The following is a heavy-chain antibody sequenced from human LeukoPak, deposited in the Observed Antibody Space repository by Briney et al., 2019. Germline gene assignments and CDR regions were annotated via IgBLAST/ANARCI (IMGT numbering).Heavy chain of an antibody. CDR3: AREGASAISHAFDI. CDR1: GFPFSNYW. CDR2: IIQDGTEK. Sequence: GGSLRLSCAASGFPFSNYWMTWVRQAPGKGLEWVANIIQDGTEKNYVGSVKGRFTISRDNAKNSLSLQMNSLRAEDTAIYYFAREGASAISHAFDIWGQGTVVTVSS. J-gene: IGHJ3*02. D-gene: IGHD3-16*01. V-gene: IGHV3-7*01.